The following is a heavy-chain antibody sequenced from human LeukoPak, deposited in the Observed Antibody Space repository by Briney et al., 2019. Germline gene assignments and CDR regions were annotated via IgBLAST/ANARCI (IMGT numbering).Heavy chain of an antibody. CDR2: IYYNGIS. CDR3: AKGDPDYYYYGMDV. Sequence: SETLSLTCTVSGGSISGYYWSWIRQPPGKGLEWIAYIYYNGISNYNPSLKSRVIISVDSSKNQFSLKLTSVTAADTAVYYCAKGDPDYYYYGMDVWGQGTTVTVSS. J-gene: IGHJ6*02. V-gene: IGHV4-59*01. CDR1: GGSISGYY.